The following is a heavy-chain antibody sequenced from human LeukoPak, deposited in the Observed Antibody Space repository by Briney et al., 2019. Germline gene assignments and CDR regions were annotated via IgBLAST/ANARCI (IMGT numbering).Heavy chain of an antibody. CDR2: FYHSGST. J-gene: IGHJ5*02. V-gene: IGHV4-59*01. Sequence: PSETLSLTCTVSGGSISGYYWSWIRQTPGKGLEWIGYFYHSGSTKYNPSLKTRVSISIDTSKNQFSLQLNSVTAADTAVYYCARHGPRYSYLYGRFDPWGQGTLVTVSS. CDR1: GGSISGYY. CDR3: ARHGPRYSYLYGRFDP. D-gene: IGHD5-18*01.